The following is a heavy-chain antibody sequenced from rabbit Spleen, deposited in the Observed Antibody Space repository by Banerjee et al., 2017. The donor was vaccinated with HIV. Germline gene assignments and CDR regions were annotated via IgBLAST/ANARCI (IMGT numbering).Heavy chain of an antibody. Sequence: QSLEESGGGLVKPGASLTLTCKASGFSFSSGYDMCWVRQAPGEGLEWIACIYAGSSGGTYYASWAKGRFTFSKTSSTTVTLQVTSLTAADTATYFCARDLTGVIGWNFGWWGPGTLVTVS. CDR3: ARDLTGVIGWNFGW. J-gene: IGHJ4*01. CDR1: GFSFSSGYD. D-gene: IGHD1-1*01. V-gene: IGHV1S40*01. CDR2: IYAGSSGGT.